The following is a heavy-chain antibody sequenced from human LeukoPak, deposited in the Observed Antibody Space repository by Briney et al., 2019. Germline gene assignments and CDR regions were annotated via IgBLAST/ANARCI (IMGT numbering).Heavy chain of an antibody. CDR1: GGSISTSSYY. CDR3: ARDPLRSSGYQFDY. D-gene: IGHD3-22*01. J-gene: IGHJ4*02. Sequence: SETLSLTCTVSGGSISTSSYYWGWIRQPPGRGLECIGNIYYSGNTYYNASLKSQVSISIDTSKNQFSLKLSSVTAADTAVYYCARDPLRSSGYQFDYWGQGTLVTVSS. CDR2: IYYSGNT. V-gene: IGHV4-39*02.